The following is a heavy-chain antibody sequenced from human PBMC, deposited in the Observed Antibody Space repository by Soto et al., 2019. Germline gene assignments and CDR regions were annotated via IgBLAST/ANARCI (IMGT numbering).Heavy chain of an antibody. CDR3: AREIAVALGGYYYYYGMDV. CDR1: GGSVSSGSYC. CDR2: IYYSGST. J-gene: IGHJ6*02. D-gene: IGHD6-19*01. V-gene: IGHV4-61*01. Sequence: KPSETLSLTCTVSGGSVSSGSYCWSWIRQPPGKGLEWIGYIYYSGSTNYNPSLKSRVTISVDTSKNQFSLKLSSVTAADTAVYYCAREIAVALGGYYYYYGMDVWGQGTTVTVSS.